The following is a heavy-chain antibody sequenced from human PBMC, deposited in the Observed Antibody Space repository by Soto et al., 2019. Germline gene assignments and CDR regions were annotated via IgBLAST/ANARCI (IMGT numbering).Heavy chain of an antibody. CDR1: GGSFTDYY. CDR2: INHSGST. V-gene: IGHV4-34*01. D-gene: IGHD3-16*02. Sequence: QVQLQQWGAGLLKPSETLSLTCAVYGGSFTDYYWTWVRQPPGKGLEWIGEINHSGSTNYNPSLKNRVTISLGTSKNQFSLKVNSVTAADTAVYFCARVRARLLSHAFDFWGQGTLVTVSS. J-gene: IGHJ3*01. CDR3: ARVRARLLSHAFDF.